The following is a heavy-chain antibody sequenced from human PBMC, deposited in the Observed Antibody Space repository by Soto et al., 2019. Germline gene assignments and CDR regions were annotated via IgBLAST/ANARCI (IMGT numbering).Heavy chain of an antibody. CDR2: VSYLGSEK. Sequence: QVQLVESGGGVVQPGNSLRLSCAASGFTFKNYGIHWVRQSPGKGLEWVALVSYLGSEKYYIDSVKGRFSVSRDNSKNTVYLQMNSLRPEDTAVYYCAKDRLLRTYYFDSWGQGNRVNVSS. V-gene: IGHV3-30*18. J-gene: IGHJ4*02. CDR1: GFTFKNYG. CDR3: AKDRLLRTYYFDS. D-gene: IGHD2-15*01.